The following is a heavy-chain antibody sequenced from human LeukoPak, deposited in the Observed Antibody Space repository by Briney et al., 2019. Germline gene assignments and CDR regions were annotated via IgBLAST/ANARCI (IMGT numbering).Heavy chain of an antibody. D-gene: IGHD6-6*01. CDR3: ARLTRLSTSPDRYYLDY. CDR2: IYTSGGT. V-gene: IGHV4-4*09. J-gene: IGHJ4*02. CDR1: GDSISSYY. Sequence: SSETLSLTCTVSGDSISSYYWSWIRQPLGKGLEWIGYIYTSGGTNYIPSLKGRVTISIDTSKNQFSLKLSSVTAADSAVYYCARLTRLSTSPDRYYLDYWGQGTLVTVSS.